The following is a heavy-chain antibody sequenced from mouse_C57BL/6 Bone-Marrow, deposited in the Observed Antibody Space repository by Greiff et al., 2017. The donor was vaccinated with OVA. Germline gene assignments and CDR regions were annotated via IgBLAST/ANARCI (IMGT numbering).Heavy chain of an antibody. CDR3: ARSYGGDAGAWFAY. Sequence: QVHVKQSGTELVKPGASVKLSCKASGYTFTSYWMHWVKQRPGQGLEWMGNINPSNGGTNYNEKFKSKATLTVDKSSSTAYMQLSSLTSEDSAVYYCARSYGGDAGAWFAYWGQGTLVTVSA. V-gene: IGHV1-53*01. CDR2: INPSNGGT. CDR1: GYTFTSYW. J-gene: IGHJ3*01. D-gene: IGHD1-1*01.